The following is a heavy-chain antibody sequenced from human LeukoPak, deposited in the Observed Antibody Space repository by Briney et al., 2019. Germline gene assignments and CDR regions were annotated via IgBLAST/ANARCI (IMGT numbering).Heavy chain of an antibody. CDR2: ISYDGSNK. CDR1: GFAFSSYA. V-gene: IGHV3-30*04. CDR3: ARDPGYGSGSYYYRFYYYMDV. Sequence: PGGSLRLSCAASGFAFSSYAMHWVRQAPGKGLEWVAVISYDGSNKYYADSVKGRFTISRDNSKNTLYLQMNSLRAEDTAVYYCARDPGYGSGSYYYRFYYYMDVWGKGTTVTVPS. D-gene: IGHD3-10*01. J-gene: IGHJ6*03.